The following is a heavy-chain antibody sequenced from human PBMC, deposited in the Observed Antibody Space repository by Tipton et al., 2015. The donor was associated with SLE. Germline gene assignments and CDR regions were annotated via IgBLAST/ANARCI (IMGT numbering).Heavy chain of an antibody. CDR3: ATSPLTL. CDR2: IYYSVAT. J-gene: IGHJ4*02. V-gene: IGHV4-39*01. D-gene: IGHD2-2*01. CDR1: DDSISSSGHY. Sequence: TLSLTCTVSDDSISSSGHYWGWIRQPPGKGLEWIGSIYYSVATHYNPSLKSRVTISADTSKNQFSLKLTSVTAADTAVYYCATSPLTLWGQGTLVTVSS.